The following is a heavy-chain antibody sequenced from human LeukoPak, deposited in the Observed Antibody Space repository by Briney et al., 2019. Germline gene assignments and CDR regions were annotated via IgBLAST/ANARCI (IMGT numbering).Heavy chain of an antibody. CDR2: INTNTGNP. CDR1: GYTFTSYA. Sequence: ASVTVSCTASGYTFTSYAMNWVRQAPGQGLEWMGWINTNTGNPTYAQGFTGRFVFSLDTSVSTAYLQISSLKAEDTAVYYCARVGSSWTEEFDYWGQGTLVTVSS. J-gene: IGHJ4*02. V-gene: IGHV7-4-1*02. D-gene: IGHD6-13*01. CDR3: ARVGSSWTEEFDY.